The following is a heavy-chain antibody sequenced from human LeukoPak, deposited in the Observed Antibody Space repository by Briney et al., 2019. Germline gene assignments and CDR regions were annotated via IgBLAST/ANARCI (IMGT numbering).Heavy chain of an antibody. D-gene: IGHD2-15*01. V-gene: IGHV3-23*01. CDR2: INGGGGST. J-gene: IGHJ4*02. CDR3: AKAPVTSCRGAFCYPFDY. Sequence: PGGSLRLSCAASGFTFSSYAMNWVRQAPGKGLEWVSAINGGGGSTYYAASVRGRFTISRDTSRSTLYLQMNSLRAEDAAVYYCAKAPVTSCRGAFCYPFDYWGQGTLVTVSS. CDR1: GFTFSSYA.